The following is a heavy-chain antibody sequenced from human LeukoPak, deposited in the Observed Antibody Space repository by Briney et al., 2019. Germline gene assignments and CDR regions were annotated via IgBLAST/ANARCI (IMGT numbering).Heavy chain of an antibody. CDR2: ISGDGGST. CDR3: AKGHSGSWYPLDDC. J-gene: IGHJ4*02. CDR1: GFTFQTYA. Sequence: LGGSLRLSCAASGFTFQTYAMHWVRQAPEKSLEWVSLISGDGGSTFYADSVKGRFTISRDNSKNSLYLQMNSLRTEDTAVYYCAKGHSGSWYPLDDCWGQGTLVTVSS. V-gene: IGHV3-43*02. D-gene: IGHD6-13*01.